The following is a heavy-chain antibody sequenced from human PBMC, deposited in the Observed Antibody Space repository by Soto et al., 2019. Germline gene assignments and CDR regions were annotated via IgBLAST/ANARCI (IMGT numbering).Heavy chain of an antibody. V-gene: IGHV3-30*18. CDR1: GFTFSSYG. J-gene: IGHJ4*02. CDR2: ISYDGSNK. CDR3: AKTTGRGDY. Sequence: GGSLRLSCAASGFTFSSYGMHWVRQAPGKGLEWVAVISYDGSNKYYADSVKGRFTISRDNSKNTLYLQMNSLRAEDTAVYYCAKTTGRGDYWGQGTLVTVSS. D-gene: IGHD1-1*01.